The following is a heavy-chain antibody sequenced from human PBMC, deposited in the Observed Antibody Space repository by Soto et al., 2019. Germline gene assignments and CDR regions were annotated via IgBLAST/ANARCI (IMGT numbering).Heavy chain of an antibody. CDR3: ARDRHCSSTSCISGMDV. CDR1: GGTFSRYA. D-gene: IGHD2-2*01. CDR2: IIPMFGTR. V-gene: IGHV1-69*13. Sequence: GASVKVSCKTSGGTFSRYAISWVRQAPGQGLEWMGGIIPMFGTRNYAQKFQGRVTITADESTSTAYMELSSLRSEDTAVYYCARDRHCSSTSCISGMDVWGQGTTVTVSS. J-gene: IGHJ6*02.